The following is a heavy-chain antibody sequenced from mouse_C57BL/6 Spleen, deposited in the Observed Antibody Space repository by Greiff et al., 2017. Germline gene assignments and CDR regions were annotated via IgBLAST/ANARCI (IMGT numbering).Heavy chain of an antibody. Sequence: VQLQQSGPELVKPGASVKISCKASGYAFSSSWMNWVKQRPGKGLEWIGRIYPGDGDTNYNGKFKGKATLTADKSSSTAYMQLSSLTSEDSAVYFCARDYDYDEDFDDGGQGTTRTVSS. CDR2: IYPGDGDT. CDR3: ARDYDYDEDFDD. D-gene: IGHD2-4*01. J-gene: IGHJ2*01. V-gene: IGHV1-82*01. CDR1: GYAFSSSW.